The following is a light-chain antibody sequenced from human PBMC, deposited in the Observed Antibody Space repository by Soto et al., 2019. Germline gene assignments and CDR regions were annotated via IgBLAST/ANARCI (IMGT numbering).Light chain of an antibody. CDR3: TSWTTSTTMI. CDR2: DVN. J-gene: IGLJ2*01. Sequence: QSALTQPVSVSGSPGQAITISSTGTSSDIGAYNFVSWYQQHPGKAPKLMLYDVNIRPSGVSNRFSGSKSGNTASLTISGLQAEDEADYYCTSWTTSTTMIFGGGTKLTVL. V-gene: IGLV2-14*03. CDR1: SSDIGAYNF.